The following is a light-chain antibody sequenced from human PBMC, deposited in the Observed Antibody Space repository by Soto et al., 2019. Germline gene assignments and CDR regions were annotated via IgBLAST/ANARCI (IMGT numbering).Light chain of an antibody. V-gene: IGLV2-14*01. CDR2: EVR. CDR1: SSDVGGHDY. Sequence: QSALTQPASVSGSPGQSITISCTGTSSDVGGHDYVSWYQQHPGKAPKLIIYEVRNRPSGVSNRFSGSKSGNTASLTISGLQAEDEADYYCSSSSSTTLVFGTGTKVTVL. CDR3: SSSSSTTLV. J-gene: IGLJ1*01.